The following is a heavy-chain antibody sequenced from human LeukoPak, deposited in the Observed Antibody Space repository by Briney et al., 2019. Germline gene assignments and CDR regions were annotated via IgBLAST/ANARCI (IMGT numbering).Heavy chain of an antibody. J-gene: IGHJ5*02. Sequence: GGSLRLSCTASGFTFSSYWMSWVRQAPGKGLEWVANIKQDGSEKYYVDSVKGRFTISRDNAKNSLYLQMNSLRAEDTAVYYCARDRSENDFWSGYYKGSNWFDPWGQGTLVTVSS. CDR3: ARDRSENDFWSGYYKGSNWFDP. D-gene: IGHD3-3*01. CDR1: GFTFSSYW. V-gene: IGHV3-7*01. CDR2: IKQDGSEK.